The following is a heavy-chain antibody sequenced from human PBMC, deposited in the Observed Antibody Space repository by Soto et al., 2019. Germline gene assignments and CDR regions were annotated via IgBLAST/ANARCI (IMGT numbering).Heavy chain of an antibody. V-gene: IGHV1-69*01. D-gene: IGHD3-3*01. CDR1: GGTFSSYA. CDR3: ARGALQTNFGVVFSLFV. J-gene: IGHJ4*02. Sequence: QVQLVQSGAEVKKPGSSVKVSCTASGGTFSSYAISWVRQAPGQGLEWMGGIIPIFGTANYAQKFQGRVTITADESTSTAYMELSSLRSEDTAVYYCARGALQTNFGVVFSLFVWGQGTLVTVSS. CDR2: IIPIFGTA.